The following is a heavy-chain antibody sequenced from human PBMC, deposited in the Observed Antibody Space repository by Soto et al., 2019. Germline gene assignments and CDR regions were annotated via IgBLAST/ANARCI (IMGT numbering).Heavy chain of an antibody. J-gene: IGHJ6*03. CDR2: INHSGST. V-gene: IGHV4-34*01. D-gene: IGHD6-19*01. CDR3: ARGIAVAGPDYYYYMDV. CDR1: GGSFSGYY. Sequence: SETLSLTCAVYGGSFSGYYWSWIRQPPGKGLEWIGEINHSGSTNYNPSLKSRVTISVDTSKNQFSLKLSSVTAADTAVYYCARGIAVAGPDYYYYMDVWGKGTTVTVSS.